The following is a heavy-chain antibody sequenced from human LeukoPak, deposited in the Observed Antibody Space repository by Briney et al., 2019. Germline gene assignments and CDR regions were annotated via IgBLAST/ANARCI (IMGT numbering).Heavy chain of an antibody. D-gene: IGHD3-22*01. CDR3: AKQCYYDSSGYYYGSFDY. V-gene: IGHV3-23*01. CDR1: GFTFSSYA. J-gene: IGHJ4*02. Sequence: PGGSLRLSCAASGFTFSSYAMSWVRQAPGRGLEGVSAISGSGGSTYYADSVKGRFTISRDNSKNTLYLQMNSLRAEDTAVYYCAKQCYYDSSGYYYGSFDYWGQGTLVTVSS. CDR2: ISGSGGST.